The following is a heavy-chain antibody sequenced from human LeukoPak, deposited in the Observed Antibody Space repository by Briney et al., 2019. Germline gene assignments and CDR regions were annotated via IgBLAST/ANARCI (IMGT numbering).Heavy chain of an antibody. CDR1: GFTFSDYY. J-gene: IGHJ4*02. CDR3: ATWTGITPY. CDR2: ISNGDGPT. D-gene: IGHD1-20*01. Sequence: GGSLRLSCAASGFTFSDYYMTWIRQAPGKGLEWISYISNGDGPTYYAASVKGRFTISRDNAKNSLVLQMNSLRVEDTAVYYCATWTGITPYWGQGTLVTVSS. V-gene: IGHV3-11*01.